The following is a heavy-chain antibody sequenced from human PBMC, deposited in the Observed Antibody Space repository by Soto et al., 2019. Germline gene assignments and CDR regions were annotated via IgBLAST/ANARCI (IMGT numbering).Heavy chain of an antibody. CDR2: IIPFLDMT. J-gene: IGHJ2*01. V-gene: IGHV1-69*04. CDR1: GGTFSTLT. D-gene: IGHD6-6*01. Sequence: QVPLVQSGAEVKKPGSSVKISCKASGGTFSTLTLSWVRQAPGQGLEWMGRIIPFLDMTKYAQKFQGRVTITADRSTCTAYMELSSLISEDTAVYYCARDRPHGSSSETRVWYFDLWGRGTLVTVSS. CDR3: ARDRPHGSSSETRVWYFDL.